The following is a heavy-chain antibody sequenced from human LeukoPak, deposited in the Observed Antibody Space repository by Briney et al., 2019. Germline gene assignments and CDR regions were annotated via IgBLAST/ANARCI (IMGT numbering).Heavy chain of an antibody. CDR1: GYTFTSYD. CDR2: MNPNSGNT. D-gene: IGHD1-26*01. J-gene: IGHJ4*02. Sequence: GASVKVSCKASGYTFTSYDINWVRQATGRGLEWMGWMNPNSGNTGYAQKFQGRVTMTRNTSISTAYMELSSLRSEDTAVYYCARDRERGATYDYWGQGALVTVSS. CDR3: ARDRERGATYDY. V-gene: IGHV1-8*01.